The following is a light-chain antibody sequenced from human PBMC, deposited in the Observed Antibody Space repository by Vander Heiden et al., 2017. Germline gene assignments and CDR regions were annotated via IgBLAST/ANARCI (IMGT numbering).Light chain of an antibody. CDR2: EVT. CDR3: CSYADTHLV. J-gene: IGLJ2*01. Sequence: SSLTQPASVSGSPGQSITIPCTGTTSDVGRYNLVSWYQQQPGKVPKLIIFEVTKRPSGVSHRFSGSRSAYTASLTISGLQAEDEAYYYCCSYADTHLVFGGGTKVTVL. V-gene: IGLV2-23*02. CDR1: TSDVGRYNL.